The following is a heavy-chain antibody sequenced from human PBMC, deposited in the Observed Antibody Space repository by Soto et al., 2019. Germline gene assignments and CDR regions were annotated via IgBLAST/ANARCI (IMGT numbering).Heavy chain of an antibody. Sequence: ASVKVSCKVSRYTLTELSMHWVRQAPGKGLEWMGGFDPEDGETIYAQKFQGRVTMTEDTSTDTAYMELSSLRSEDTAVYYCATVQVVTAMQYYFDYWGQGTLVTVSS. V-gene: IGHV1-24*01. CDR3: ATVQVVTAMQYYFDY. CDR1: RYTLTELS. J-gene: IGHJ4*02. CDR2: FDPEDGET. D-gene: IGHD2-21*02.